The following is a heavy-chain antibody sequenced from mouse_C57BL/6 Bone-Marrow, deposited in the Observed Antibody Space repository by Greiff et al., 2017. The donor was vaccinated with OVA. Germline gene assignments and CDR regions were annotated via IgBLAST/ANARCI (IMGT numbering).Heavy chain of an antibody. J-gene: IGHJ4*01. CDR3: AREDYDGYAVDN. CDR1: GYSFTSYY. D-gene: IGHD2-4*01. CDR2: IYPGSGNT. Sequence: QVQLQQSGPELVKPGASVKISCKASGYSFTSYYIHWVKQRPGQGLEWIGWIYPGSGNTQYNEKFKGKATLTADTSSSAAYMQLSSLTSEDSAVYCGAREDYDGYAVDNWGQGTSVTVTS. V-gene: IGHV1-66*01.